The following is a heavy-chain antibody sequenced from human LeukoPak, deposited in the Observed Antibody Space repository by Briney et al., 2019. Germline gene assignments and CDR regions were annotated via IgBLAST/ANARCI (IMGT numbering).Heavy chain of an antibody. V-gene: IGHV1-2*02. CDR3: ARGPRYFDWLLPDY. CDR1: GYTFTDYY. D-gene: IGHD3-9*01. J-gene: IGHJ4*02. Sequence: ASVKVSCKASGYTFTDYYMHWVRQAPGQGLEWMGWINPNSGGTNYAQKFQGRDTMTRDTSISTAYMDLSSLRSDDTAVYYCARGPRYFDWLLPDYWGQGTLVTGAS. CDR2: INPNSGGT.